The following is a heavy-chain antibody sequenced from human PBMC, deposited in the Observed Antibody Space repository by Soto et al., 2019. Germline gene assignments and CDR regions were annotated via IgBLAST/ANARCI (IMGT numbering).Heavy chain of an antibody. CDR3: ARVLYYGSGSYSPYGMDV. J-gene: IGHJ6*02. D-gene: IGHD3-10*01. CDR1: GVSFNNNG. Sequence: QVQLVQSGAEVKKPGSSVKVSCKTSGVSFNNNGIGWVRQAPGHGLEWMGGVSPQFRTSNYARKFQGRISITADESTGTVNMELSSLTSEDTAQYYCARVLYYGSGSYSPYGMDVWGQGTTVTVSS. V-gene: IGHV1-69*01. CDR2: VSPQFRTS.